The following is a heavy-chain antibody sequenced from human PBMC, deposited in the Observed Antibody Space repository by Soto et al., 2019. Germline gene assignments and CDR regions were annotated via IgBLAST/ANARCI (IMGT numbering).Heavy chain of an antibody. CDR1: GFTFSSYG. CDR2: ISYDGSNK. D-gene: IGHD5-12*01. V-gene: IGHV3-30*03. Sequence: QVQLVESGGGVVQPGRSLRLSCAASGFTFSSYGMHWVRQAPGKGLEWVAVISYDGSNKYYADSVNGRFSISRENSKNTLYLQMNSLRAEDTAVYYCATNLRGYSGYDSPDYWGQGTLVTVSS. J-gene: IGHJ4*02. CDR3: ATNLRGYSGYDSPDY.